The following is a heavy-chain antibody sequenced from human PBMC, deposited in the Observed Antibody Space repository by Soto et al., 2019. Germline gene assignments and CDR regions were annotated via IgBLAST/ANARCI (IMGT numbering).Heavy chain of an antibody. V-gene: IGHV3-48*01. CDR2: ISSSSSTI. D-gene: IGHD2-15*01. J-gene: IGHJ4*02. CDR1: GFTFSSYS. CDR3: ARGYCSGGSCFFDY. Sequence: EVQLVESGGGLVQPGGSLRLSCAASGFTFSSYSMNWVRQAPGKGLEWVSCISSSSSTIYYADSVKGRFTISRDNAKNSLYLQMNSLRAEDTAVYYCARGYCSGGSCFFDYWGQGTLVTVSS.